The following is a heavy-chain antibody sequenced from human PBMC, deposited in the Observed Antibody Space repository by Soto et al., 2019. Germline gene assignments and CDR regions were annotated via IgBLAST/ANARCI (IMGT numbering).Heavy chain of an antibody. V-gene: IGHV4-34*01. Sequence: SETLSLTCAVYGGSFSGYYWSWIRQPPGKGLEWIGEINHSGSTNYNPSLKSRVTISVDTSKNQFSLKLSSVTAADTAVYYCARSVGFWSFAYGMDVWGQGTTVTVSS. CDR2: INHSGST. CDR1: GGSFSGYY. D-gene: IGHD3-3*01. CDR3: ARSVGFWSFAYGMDV. J-gene: IGHJ6*02.